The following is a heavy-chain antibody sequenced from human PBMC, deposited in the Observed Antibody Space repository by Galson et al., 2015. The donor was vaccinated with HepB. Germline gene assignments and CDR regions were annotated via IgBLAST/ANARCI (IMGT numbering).Heavy chain of an antibody. D-gene: IGHD3-10*01. CDR1: GFTFTSHA. J-gene: IGHJ4*02. CDR3: ARDGTVRGWFGDFSEAYYVDA. CDR2: INVANGDT. Sequence: SVKVSCKASGFTFTSHAIHWVRQVPGKKLEWMGWINVANGDTRYSLEFQGRVTITRDTSATTAYMQMSSLRFEDTAVYYCARDGTVRGWFGDFSEAYYVDAGGQGTLVTVSS. V-gene: IGHV1-3*03.